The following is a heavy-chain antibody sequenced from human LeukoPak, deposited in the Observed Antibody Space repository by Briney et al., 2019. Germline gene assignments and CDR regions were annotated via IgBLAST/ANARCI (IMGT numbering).Heavy chain of an antibody. V-gene: IGHV3-49*03. CDR3: TRAYTQLGFDY. Sequence: PGGSLRLSCTASGFTFGDYAMSWFRQAPGKGLEWVGFIRSKAYGGTTEYAASVKGRFTISRDDSKSIAYLQMNSLKTEDTAVYYCTRAYTQLGFDYWGQGTLVTVSS. CDR1: GFTFGDYA. J-gene: IGHJ4*02. D-gene: IGHD2-2*01. CDR2: IRSKAYGGTT.